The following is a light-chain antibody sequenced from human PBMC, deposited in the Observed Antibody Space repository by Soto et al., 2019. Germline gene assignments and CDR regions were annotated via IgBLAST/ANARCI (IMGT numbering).Light chain of an antibody. J-gene: IGLJ1*01. CDR3: SSYAGSNIYV. V-gene: IGLV2-8*01. CDR1: SSYVGAYKY. Sequence: QSVLTRPPSASGSPGQSLTISCTGTSSYVGAYKYVSWYQQYPGKAPKLMIYEVTKRPSGVPDRFSGSKSGNTASLTVSGLQAEDEADYYCSSYAGSNIYVFGTGTKVTVL. CDR2: EVT.